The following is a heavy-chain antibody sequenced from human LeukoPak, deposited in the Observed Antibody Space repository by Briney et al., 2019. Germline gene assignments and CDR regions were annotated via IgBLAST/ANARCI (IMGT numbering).Heavy chain of an antibody. CDR3: ASSTGRDFDY. J-gene: IGHJ4*02. V-gene: IGHV4-59*01. Sequence: SETLSLTCTVSGGSISSYYWSWIRQPPGKGLEWIGYIYYSGSTDYNPSLKSRVTISVDTSKNQFSLKLSSVTAADTAVYYCASSTGRDFDYWGQGTLVTVSS. CDR2: IYYSGST. CDR1: GGSISSYY. D-gene: IGHD3-10*01.